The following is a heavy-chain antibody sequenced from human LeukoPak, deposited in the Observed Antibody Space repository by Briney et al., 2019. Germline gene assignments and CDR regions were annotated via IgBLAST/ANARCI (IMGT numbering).Heavy chain of an antibody. Sequence: SVKVSCKASGGTFSSYAISWVRQAPGQGLEWMGGIIPIFGTANYAQKFQGRVTITTDESTSTAYMELSSLRSEDTAVYYCARGRYSSSSRGKKYYYYCMDVWDKGTTVTVSS. CDR1: GGTFSSYA. CDR2: IIPIFGTA. V-gene: IGHV1-69*05. CDR3: ARGRYSSSSRGKKYYYYCMDV. J-gene: IGHJ6*03. D-gene: IGHD6-6*01.